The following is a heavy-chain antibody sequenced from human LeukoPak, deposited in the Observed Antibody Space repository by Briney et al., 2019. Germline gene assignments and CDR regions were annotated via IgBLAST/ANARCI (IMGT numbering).Heavy chain of an antibody. CDR2: ISYDGSNK. V-gene: IGHV3-30*03. Sequence: GGSLRLSCAASGFTFSSYGMHWVRQAPGKGLEWVAVISYDGSNKYYADSVKGRFTISRDNSKNTLYLQMNSLRAEDTAVYYCASKVVVVAANDAFDIWGQGTMVTVSS. J-gene: IGHJ3*02. D-gene: IGHD2-15*01. CDR3: ASKVVVVAANDAFDI. CDR1: GFTFSSYG.